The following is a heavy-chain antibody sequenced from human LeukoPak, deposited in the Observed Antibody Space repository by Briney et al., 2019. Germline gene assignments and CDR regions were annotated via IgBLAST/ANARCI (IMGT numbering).Heavy chain of an antibody. CDR3: AREGYTVTIDS. D-gene: IGHD4-17*01. V-gene: IGHV3-74*01. CDR2: VNSAASST. J-gene: IGHJ4*02. Sequence: GGSLRLSCAASVFTFSLYGMHWVRQAPGKGLVWVSRVNSAASSTSYADSVRGRFTISRDNAKNTVYLQMNSLRAEDTAVYYCAREGYTVTIDSWGQGTLVTVSS. CDR1: VFTFSLYG.